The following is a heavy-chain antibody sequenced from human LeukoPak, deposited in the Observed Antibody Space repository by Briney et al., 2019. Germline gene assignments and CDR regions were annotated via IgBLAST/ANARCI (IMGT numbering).Heavy chain of an antibody. CDR1: GYRFTSYD. D-gene: IGHD3-3*01. J-gene: IGHJ4*02. CDR3: ARALLWSGYGVGY. V-gene: IGHV1-8*01. Sequence: ASVKVSCKASGYRFTSYDINWVRQATGQGLEWMGSMSPKGDNTAYAQRFQGRVTMTTDTSTSTAYMELSSLRSDDTAVYYFARALLWSGYGVGYWGQGALVTVAS. CDR2: MSPKGDNT.